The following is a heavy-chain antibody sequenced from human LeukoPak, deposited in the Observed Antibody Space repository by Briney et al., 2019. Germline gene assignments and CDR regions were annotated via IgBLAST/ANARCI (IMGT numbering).Heavy chain of an antibody. D-gene: IGHD2-21*02. J-gene: IGHJ4*02. CDR3: TTRVVTTNDY. V-gene: IGHV3-48*01. Sequence: GPLRLSCAASGFTFSSYSMNWVRQAPGKGLEWVSYISSSSSTIYYADSVKGRFTISRDNAKNSLYLQMNSLKTEDTAVYYCTTRVVTTNDYWGQGTLVTVSS. CDR2: ISSSSSTI. CDR1: GFTFSSYS.